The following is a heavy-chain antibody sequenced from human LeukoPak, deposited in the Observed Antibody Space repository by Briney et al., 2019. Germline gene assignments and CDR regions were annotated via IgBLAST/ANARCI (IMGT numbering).Heavy chain of an antibody. CDR1: GYTFTSYA. V-gene: IGHV1-3*01. J-gene: IGHJ5*02. Sequence: ASVNVSCKASGYTFTSYAMHWVRQAPGQRLEWMGWINAGNGNTKYSQKFQGRVTITSDTSASTAYMELSSLRSEDTAVYYCARETSEDYDILTGYLSWGQGTLVTVSS. CDR3: ARETSEDYDILTGYLS. CDR2: INAGNGNT. D-gene: IGHD3-9*01.